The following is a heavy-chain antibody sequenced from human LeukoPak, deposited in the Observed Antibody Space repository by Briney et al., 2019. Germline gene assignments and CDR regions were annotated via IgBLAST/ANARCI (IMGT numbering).Heavy chain of an antibody. CDR3: ARASWVNRAPYYYYGMDV. V-gene: IGHV3-23*01. Sequence: GGSLRLSCAASGFTFSSYAMSWVRQAPGKGLEWVSAISGSGGSTYYADSVKGRFTISRDNSKNTLYLQMNSLRAEDTAVYYCARASWVNRAPYYYYGMDVWGQGTTVTVSS. D-gene: IGHD2/OR15-2a*01. J-gene: IGHJ6*02. CDR1: GFTFSSYA. CDR2: ISGSGGST.